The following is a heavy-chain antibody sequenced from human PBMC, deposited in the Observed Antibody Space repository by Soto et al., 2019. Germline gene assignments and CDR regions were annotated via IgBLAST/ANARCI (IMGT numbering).Heavy chain of an antibody. D-gene: IGHD6-13*01. V-gene: IGHV3-30*18. CDR3: AKGLEGSGHSSSWFRYYYYYGMDV. CDR1: GIPFSRYR. J-gene: IGHJ6*02. CDR2: ISYDGSNK. Sequence: RRSLRISFAACGIPFSRYRMPWVRHATGQGLESLAVISYDGSNKYYADSVKGRFTISRDNSKNTLYLQMNSLRAEDTAVYYCAKGLEGSGHSSSWFRYYYYYGMDVWGQGTTVTGSS.